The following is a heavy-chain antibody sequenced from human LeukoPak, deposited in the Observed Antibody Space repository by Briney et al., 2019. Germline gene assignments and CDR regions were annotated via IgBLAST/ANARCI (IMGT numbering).Heavy chain of an antibody. CDR3: ARRSGIAVAGAFDY. CDR1: GFTFSSYG. CDR2: IRYDGSNK. Sequence: GGSLRLSYAASGFTFSSYGMHWVRQAPGKGLEWVAFIRYDGSNKYYADSVKGRFTISRDNSKNTLYLQMNSLRAEDTAVYYCARRSGIAVAGAFDYWGQGTLVTVSS. J-gene: IGHJ4*02. V-gene: IGHV3-30*02. D-gene: IGHD6-19*01.